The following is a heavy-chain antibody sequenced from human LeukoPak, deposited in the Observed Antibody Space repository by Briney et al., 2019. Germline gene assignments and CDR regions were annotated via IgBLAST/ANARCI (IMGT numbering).Heavy chain of an antibody. V-gene: IGHV1-2*04. CDR1: GYTFTGYY. J-gene: IGHJ4*02. D-gene: IGHD2-8*01. Sequence: ASVKVSCKASGYTFTGYYMHWVRQAPGQGLEWMGWINPNSGGTNYAQKFQGWVTMTRDTSIGTAYMELSTLRSDDTAVYSSARDGGRGAPYAFGYWAQGNLVPVTS. CDR2: INPNSGGT. CDR3: ARDGGRGAPYAFGY.